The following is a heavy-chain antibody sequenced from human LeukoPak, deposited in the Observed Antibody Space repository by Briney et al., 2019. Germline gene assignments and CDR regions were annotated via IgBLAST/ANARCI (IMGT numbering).Heavy chain of an antibody. J-gene: IGHJ6*03. V-gene: IGHV4-59*11. Sequence: PSETLSLTCTVSGGPLTSHYWTWIRQSPVRGLEWIGDISNSGSTNYNPSFKSRVTISIDTSKSQFSLKLSSVTAADTAVYYCGRDALVGYFSYYYMDVWGKGTTVTVSS. CDR2: ISNSGST. CDR3: GRDALVGYFSYYYMDV. D-gene: IGHD2-15*01. CDR1: GGPLTSHY.